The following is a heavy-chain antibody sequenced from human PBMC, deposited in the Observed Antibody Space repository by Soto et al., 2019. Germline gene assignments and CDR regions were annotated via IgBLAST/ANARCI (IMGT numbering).Heavy chain of an antibody. D-gene: IGHD3-9*01. Sequence: EVQLVESGGGLVQPGGSLRLSCAASGFTFSSYSMNWVRQAPGKGLEWVSYISSSSSTIYYADSVKGRFTISRDNSKNTLYLQMNSLRAEDTAVYYCARRYDILTGYPPFFDYWGPGTLVTVSS. CDR3: ARRYDILTGYPPFFDY. V-gene: IGHV3-48*01. J-gene: IGHJ4*02. CDR1: GFTFSSYS. CDR2: ISSSSSTI.